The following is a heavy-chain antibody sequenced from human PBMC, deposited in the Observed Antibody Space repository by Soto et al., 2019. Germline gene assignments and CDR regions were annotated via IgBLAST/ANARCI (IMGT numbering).Heavy chain of an antibody. CDR2: IYHSGST. Sequence: PSETLSLTCAVSGYSISSGYYWGWIRQPPGKGLEWIGSIYHSGSTYYNPSLKSRVTISVDTSKNQFSLKLSSVTAADTAVYYCARESISEGQWLVHWFDPWGQGTLVTVSS. D-gene: IGHD6-19*01. CDR1: GYSISSGYY. V-gene: IGHV4-38-2*02. CDR3: ARESISEGQWLVHWFDP. J-gene: IGHJ5*02.